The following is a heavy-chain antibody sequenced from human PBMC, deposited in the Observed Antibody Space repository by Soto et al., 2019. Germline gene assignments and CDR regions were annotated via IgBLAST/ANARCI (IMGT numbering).Heavy chain of an antibody. J-gene: IGHJ4*02. D-gene: IGHD3-3*01. Sequence: RIRKTQGKGLEWVSVIYSGGSTYYADSVKGRFTISRDNSKNTLYLQMNSLRAEDTAVYYCAIKRYYDFWSGYFYFDFWGQGTLVTGSS. V-gene: IGHV3-53*01. CDR3: AIKRYYDFWSGYFYFDF. CDR2: IYSGGST.